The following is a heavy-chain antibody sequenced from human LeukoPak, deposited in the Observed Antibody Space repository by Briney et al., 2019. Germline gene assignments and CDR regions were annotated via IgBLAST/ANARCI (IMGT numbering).Heavy chain of an antibody. V-gene: IGHV3-9*01. J-gene: IGHJ4*02. CDR3: AKDISDSSSWYFDY. Sequence: GGSLRLSCAASGFTFDDYAMHWVRQAPGKGLEWVSGISWNSGSIGYADSVKGRFTISRDNAKHSLYLQMNSLRAEDTALYYCAKDISDSSSWYFDYWGQGTLVTVSS. CDR1: GFTFDDYA. CDR2: ISWNSGSI. D-gene: IGHD6-13*01.